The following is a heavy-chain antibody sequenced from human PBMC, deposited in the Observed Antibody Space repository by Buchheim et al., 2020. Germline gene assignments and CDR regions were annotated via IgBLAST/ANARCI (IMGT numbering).Heavy chain of an antibody. D-gene: IGHD3-3*01. CDR2: IKQDGSEK. Sequence: EVQLVESGGGLVQPGGSLRLSCAASGFTFSSYWMSWVRQAPGKGLEWVANIKQDGSEKYYVDSVKGRFTISRDNAKNSLNLQMNSLRAEDTAVYYCAGTIFGVVIPFGMDVWGQGTT. CDR3: AGTIFGVVIPFGMDV. J-gene: IGHJ6*02. V-gene: IGHV3-7*01. CDR1: GFTFSSYW.